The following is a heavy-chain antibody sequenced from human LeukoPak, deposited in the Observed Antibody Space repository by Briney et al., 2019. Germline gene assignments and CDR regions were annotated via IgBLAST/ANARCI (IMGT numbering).Heavy chain of an antibody. Sequence: SDTLSLTCTVSGGSITSNYWSWIRQPPGKGLEWIGYIYYRGTTNCNPSLKSRVTMSVDTSKNQFSLKLSSVTAADTAVYYCTRARYSGYVIDYWGQGTLVTVSS. J-gene: IGHJ4*02. CDR2: IYYRGTT. CDR1: GGSITSNY. CDR3: TRARYSGYVIDY. D-gene: IGHD5-12*01. V-gene: IGHV4-59*07.